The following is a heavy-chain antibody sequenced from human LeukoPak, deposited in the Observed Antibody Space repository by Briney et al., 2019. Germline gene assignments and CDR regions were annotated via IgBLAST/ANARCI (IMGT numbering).Heavy chain of an antibody. D-gene: IGHD2-15*01. J-gene: IGHJ4*02. CDR1: GGSISSSSYY. CDR3: ARDTGYCSGGSCLAFDY. Sequence: KASETLSLTCTVSGGSISSSSYYWGWIRQPPGKGLEWIGSIYYSGSTYYNPSLKSRVTISVDTSKNQFSLKLSSVTAADTAVYYCARDTGYCSGGSCLAFDYWGQGTLVTVSS. CDR2: IYYSGST. V-gene: IGHV4-39*07.